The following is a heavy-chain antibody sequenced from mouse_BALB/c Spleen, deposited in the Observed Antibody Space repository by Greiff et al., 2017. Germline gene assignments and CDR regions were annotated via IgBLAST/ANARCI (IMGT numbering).Heavy chain of an antibody. CDR1: GFTFSDYY. CDR2: ISDGGSYT. J-gene: IGHJ2*01. CDR3: ARDGWDRDY. D-gene: IGHD4-1*01. Sequence: EVKLVESGGGLVKPGGSLKLSCAASGFTFSDYYMYWVRQTPEKRLEWVATISDGGSYTYYPDSVKGRFTISRDNAKNNLYLQMSSLKSEDTAMYYCARDGWDRDYWGQGTTLTVSS. V-gene: IGHV5-4*02.